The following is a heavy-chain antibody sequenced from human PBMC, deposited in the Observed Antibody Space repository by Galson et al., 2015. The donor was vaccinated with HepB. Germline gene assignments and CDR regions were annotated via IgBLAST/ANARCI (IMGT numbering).Heavy chain of an antibody. J-gene: IGHJ4*02. CDR1: GFTVSGSY. CDR3: ARDHFDYSNAIYYFDS. CDR2: FHSDGDS. V-gene: IGHV3-53*01. Sequence: SLRLPCAASGFTVSGSYMSWVRQALGKGLEWVSVFHSDGDSDYADSVKGRFTISRDNSKNTLYLQMNSLRAEDTAVYFCARDHFDYSNAIYYFDSWGQGNLVTVSS. D-gene: IGHD4-11*01.